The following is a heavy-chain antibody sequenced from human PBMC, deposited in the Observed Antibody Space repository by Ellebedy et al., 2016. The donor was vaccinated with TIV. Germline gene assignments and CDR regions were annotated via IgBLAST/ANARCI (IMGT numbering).Heavy chain of an antibody. D-gene: IGHD2-21*02. J-gene: IGHJ6*02. CDR2: ISNDGSTT. Sequence: GESLKISCAASGFTFSSYWMHWVRQAPGEGLVWVSRISNDGSTTNNADSVKGRFTISRDNAKNTLFLQMDSLRAEDTAVYFCARGRSDWRNGMDVWGQGTTVIVSS. CDR3: ARGRSDWRNGMDV. CDR1: GFTFSSYW. V-gene: IGHV3-74*01.